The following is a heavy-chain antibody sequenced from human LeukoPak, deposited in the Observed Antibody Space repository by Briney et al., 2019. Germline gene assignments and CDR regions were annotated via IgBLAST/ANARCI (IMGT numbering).Heavy chain of an antibody. CDR3: ARDRGGDYVWGSYLEY. CDR2: IIPIFGTA. Sequence: SVKVSCKASGYTFTSYGISWVRQAPGQGLEWMGGIIPIFGTANYAQKFQGRVTITADESTSTAYMELSSLRSEDTAVYYCARDRGGDYVWGSYLEYWGQGTLVTVSS. D-gene: IGHD3-16*02. V-gene: IGHV1-69*13. CDR1: GYTFTSYG. J-gene: IGHJ4*02.